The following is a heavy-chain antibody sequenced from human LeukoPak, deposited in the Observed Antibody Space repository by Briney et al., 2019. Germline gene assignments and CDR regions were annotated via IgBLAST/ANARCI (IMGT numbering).Heavy chain of an antibody. CDR1: GGTFTSYA. J-gene: IGHJ3*02. CDR3: ASYGDYDAFDI. D-gene: IGHD4-17*01. V-gene: IGHV1-69*06. CDR2: IIPIFGTA. Sequence: SVKVSCKASGGTFTSYAISWVRQAPGQGLEWMGRIIPIFGTANYAQKFQGRVTITADKSTSTAYMELSSLRSEDTAVYYCASYGDYDAFDIWGQGTMVTVSS.